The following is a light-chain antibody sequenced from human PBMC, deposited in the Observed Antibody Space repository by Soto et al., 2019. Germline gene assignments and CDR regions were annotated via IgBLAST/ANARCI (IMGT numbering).Light chain of an antibody. CDR1: QSLVYSDGNTY. J-gene: IGKJ1*01. CDR2: KVS. Sequence: DVVMTQSPLSLPVTLGQPASISCRSSQSLVYSDGNTYLNWFQQRPGQSPRSLIYKVSNRDCGVPDRFSGSGSGTDFTLKISRVEAEDVGVYYCMQCTHLPWTFGQGTKVEIK. CDR3: MQCTHLPWT. V-gene: IGKV2-30*01.